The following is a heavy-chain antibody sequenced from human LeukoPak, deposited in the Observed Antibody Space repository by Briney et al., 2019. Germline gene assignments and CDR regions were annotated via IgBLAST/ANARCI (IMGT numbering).Heavy chain of an antibody. CDR2: IWYDGSNK. J-gene: IGHJ4*02. V-gene: IGHV3-33*01. CDR3: ARGIVVAGRYYFDY. CDR1: GFTFSSYG. D-gene: IGHD6-19*01. Sequence: GGSLRLSCAASGFTFSSYGIHWVRQAPGKGLEWVAVIWYDGSNKYYADSVKGRFTISRDNSKDTLYLQMNSLRADDTAVYYCARGIVVAGRYYFDYWGQGTLVTVSS.